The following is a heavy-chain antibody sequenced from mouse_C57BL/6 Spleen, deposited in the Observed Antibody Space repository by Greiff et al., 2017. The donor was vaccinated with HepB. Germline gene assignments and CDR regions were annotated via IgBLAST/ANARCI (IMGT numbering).Heavy chain of an antibody. V-gene: IGHV1-55*01. J-gene: IGHJ2*01. Sequence: VQLQQSGAELVKPGASVKMSCKASGYTFTSYWITWVKQRPGQGLEWIGDIYPGSGSTNYNEKFKSKATLTVDTSSSTAYMQLSSLTSEDSAVYYCARWALYYGSSPHFDYWGQGTTLTVSS. CDR2: IYPGSGST. CDR1: GYTFTSYW. CDR3: ARWALYYGSSPHFDY. D-gene: IGHD1-1*01.